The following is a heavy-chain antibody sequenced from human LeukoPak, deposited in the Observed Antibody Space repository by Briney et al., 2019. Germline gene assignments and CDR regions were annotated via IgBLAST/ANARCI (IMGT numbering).Heavy chain of an antibody. CDR2: ISGSGADT. Sequence: PGGPLRLSCEASSFTFSDYGMSWLRQAPGKGLEWVAGISGSGADTYYADSVKGRFTVSRDNSRSTLFLQMDRLTVEDTALYYCAKGPRALDHSTHRFDYWGKGTLVTVSS. V-gene: IGHV3-23*01. D-gene: IGHD1-1*01. CDR3: AKGPRALDHSTHRFDY. CDR1: SFTFSDYG. J-gene: IGHJ4*02.